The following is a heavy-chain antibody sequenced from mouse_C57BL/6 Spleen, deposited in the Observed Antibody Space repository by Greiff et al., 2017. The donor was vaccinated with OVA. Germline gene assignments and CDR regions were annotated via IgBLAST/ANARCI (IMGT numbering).Heavy chain of an antibody. D-gene: IGHD1-1*01. CDR2: IHPSSGYT. CDR3: ARSPAVVARDWYFDV. CDR1: GYTFTSYW. V-gene: IGHV1-7*01. J-gene: IGHJ1*03. Sequence: QVQLQQSGAELAKPGASVKLSCKASGYTFTSYWMHWVKQRPGQGLEWIGYIHPSSGYTKYNQKFKDKATLTADKSSSTAYMQLSSLTYEDSAVYYCARSPAVVARDWYFDVWGTGTTVTVSS.